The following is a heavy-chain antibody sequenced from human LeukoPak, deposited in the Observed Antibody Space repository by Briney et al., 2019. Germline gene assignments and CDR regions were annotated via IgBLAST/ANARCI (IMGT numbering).Heavy chain of an antibody. CDR1: GFTFATTW. Sequence: PGGSLRLSCAASGFTFATTWMHWVRQAPGKGLVWVSLINNDGSSTNYADSVKGRFTISRDNAKNTLYLQMKSLRAEDTAVYYCAIGGTYGSGSWGQGTLVTVSS. D-gene: IGHD3-10*01. V-gene: IGHV3-74*01. CDR2: INNDGSST. CDR3: AIGGTYGSGS. J-gene: IGHJ4*02.